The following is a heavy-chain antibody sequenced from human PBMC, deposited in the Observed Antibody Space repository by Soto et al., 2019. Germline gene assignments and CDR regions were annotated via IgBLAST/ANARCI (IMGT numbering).Heavy chain of an antibody. D-gene: IGHD2-2*01. V-gene: IGHV4-30-2*01. CDR1: GGSISSGGYS. Sequence: SETLSLTCAVSGGSISSGGYSWSWIRQPPGKGLEWIGYIYHSGSTYYNPSLKSRVTISVDRSKNQFSLKLSSVTAADTAVYFCARGEYQRLLEDYYYYMDVWGKGTTVTVAS. CDR3: ARGEYQRLLEDYYYYMDV. CDR2: IYHSGST. J-gene: IGHJ6*03.